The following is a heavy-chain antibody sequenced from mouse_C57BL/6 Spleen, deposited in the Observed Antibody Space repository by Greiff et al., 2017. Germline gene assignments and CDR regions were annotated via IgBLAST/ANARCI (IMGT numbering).Heavy chain of an antibody. CDR1: GFTFSDYY. J-gene: IGHJ2*01. D-gene: IGHD1-1*01. CDR3: ARAAHYYGSSYVYFDY. V-gene: IGHV5-16*01. CDR2: INYDGSST. Sequence: EVKLMESEGGLVQPGSSMKLSCTASGFTFSDYYMAWVRQVPEKGLEWVANINYDGSSTYYLDSLKSRFIISRDNEKNILYLQMSSLKSEDTATYYCARAAHYYGSSYVYFDYWGQGTTLTVSS.